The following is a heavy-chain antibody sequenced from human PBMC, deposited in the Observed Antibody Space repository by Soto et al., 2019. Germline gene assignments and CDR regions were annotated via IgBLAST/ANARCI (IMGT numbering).Heavy chain of an antibody. CDR1: GSTFSNYY. CDR2: ISRDATTT. D-gene: IGHD1-1*01. Sequence: PGGSLRLSCAASGSTFSNYYMNWVRQAPGKGLEWISYISRDATTTHYADSVKGRFTISRDNAKNSLFLQMNSLRDEDTAVYYCARSLVRNARFDYWGQGTLVTVSS. J-gene: IGHJ4*02. CDR3: ARSLVRNARFDY. V-gene: IGHV3-48*02.